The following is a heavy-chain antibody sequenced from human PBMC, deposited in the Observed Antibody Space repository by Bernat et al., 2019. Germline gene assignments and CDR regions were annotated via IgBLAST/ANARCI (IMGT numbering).Heavy chain of an antibody. CDR1: GFTVSSNY. V-gene: IGHV3-53*02. Sequence: EVQLVETGGGLIQPGGSLRLSCAASGFTVSSNYMSWFRQAPGKGLQCVSVIFAGGTTYYADSVKGRFTISRDNSKKTLSLQMNSLRAEDTGVYYCATLIGDSGTDYWGQGTLVTVSS. D-gene: IGHD3-10*01. CDR3: ATLIGDSGTDY. J-gene: IGHJ4*02. CDR2: IFAGGTT.